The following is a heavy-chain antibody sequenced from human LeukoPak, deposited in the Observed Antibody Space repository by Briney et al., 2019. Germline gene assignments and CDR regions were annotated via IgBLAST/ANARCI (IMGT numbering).Heavy chain of an antibody. V-gene: IGHV3-7*03. D-gene: IGHD5/OR15-5a*01. CDR3: ASVWAPFDL. J-gene: IGHJ4*02. CDR2: IKQGESEK. CDR1: GFTFRSYW. Sequence: PGGSLRLSCAASGFTFRSYWMSWVRQAPGKGLEWVANIKQGESEKYYVESVKGRFTISRDNARKSLYLQMNSLRADDTALYDCASVWAPFDLWGQGPLVTVSS.